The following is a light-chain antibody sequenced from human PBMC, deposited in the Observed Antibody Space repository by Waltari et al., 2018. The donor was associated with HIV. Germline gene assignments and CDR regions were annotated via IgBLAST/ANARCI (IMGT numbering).Light chain of an antibody. Sequence: SSELTQDPAVSVALGQTVRITCQGDSLTTYSANWYQQKPGQAPLLILYGKNHYRRSGIPARFSGSASGSTASLTITGAQAEDEADYYCDSRDTNNKHHVFGTGTKLTV. J-gene: IGLJ1*01. CDR1: SLTTYS. CDR2: GKN. V-gene: IGLV3-19*01. CDR3: DSRDTNNKHHV.